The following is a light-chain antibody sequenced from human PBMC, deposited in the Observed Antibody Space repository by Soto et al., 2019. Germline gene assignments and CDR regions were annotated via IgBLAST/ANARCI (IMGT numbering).Light chain of an antibody. J-gene: IGLJ1*01. CDR3: SSFTSSSTLPYV. Sequence: QSALTQPASVSGSPGQSITISCTGTSSDVGGYPYVSWYQQHPGKAPKLLIYEVSNRPSGVSNRFSGPKSANTASLTISGLQAEDEADYYCSSFTSSSTLPYVLGTGTKVTAL. CDR2: EVS. CDR1: SSDVGGYPY. V-gene: IGLV2-14*01.